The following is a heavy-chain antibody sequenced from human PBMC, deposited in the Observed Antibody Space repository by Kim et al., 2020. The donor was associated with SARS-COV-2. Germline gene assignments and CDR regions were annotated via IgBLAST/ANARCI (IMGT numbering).Heavy chain of an antibody. CDR2: IYYSGST. D-gene: IGHD1-26*01. J-gene: IGHJ4*02. V-gene: IGHV4-39*01. CDR1: GGSISSSSYY. CDR3: ARQGGSDYDYYFDY. Sequence: SETLSLTCTVSGGSISSSSYYWGWIRQPPGKGLEWIGSIYYSGSTYYNPSLKSRVTISVDTSKNQFSLKLSSVTAADTAVYYCARQGGSDYDYYFDYWGQGTLVTVSS.